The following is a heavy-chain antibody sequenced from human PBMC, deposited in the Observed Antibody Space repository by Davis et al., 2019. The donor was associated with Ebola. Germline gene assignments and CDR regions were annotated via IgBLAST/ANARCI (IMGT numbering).Heavy chain of an antibody. CDR1: GFSLSNARMG. V-gene: IGHV2-26*01. CDR3: ARELRFLEWLSPGDYDILTGYYKGYYYYGMDV. D-gene: IGHD3-9*01. Sequence: SGPTLVKPTETLTLTCTVSGFSLSNARMGVSWIRQPPGKALEWLAHIFSNDEKSYSTSLKSRLTISKDTSKSQVVLTMTNMDPVDTATYYCARELRFLEWLSPGDYDILTGYYKGYYYYGMDVWGKGTTVTVSS. J-gene: IGHJ6*04. CDR2: IFSNDEK.